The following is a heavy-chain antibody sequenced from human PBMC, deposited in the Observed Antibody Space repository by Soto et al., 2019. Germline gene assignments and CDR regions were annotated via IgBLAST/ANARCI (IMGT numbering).Heavy chain of an antibody. CDR1: GGSISSSSYY. Sequence: PSETLSLTCTVSGGSISSSSYYWGWIRQPPGKGLEWIGSIYYSGSTYYNPSLKSRVTISVDTSKTQFSLKLSSVTAADTAVYSCMLDSGWKDFDYWGQGTPVTVSS. CDR3: MLDSGWKDFDY. J-gene: IGHJ4*02. CDR2: IYYSGST. D-gene: IGHD3-22*01. V-gene: IGHV4-39*01.